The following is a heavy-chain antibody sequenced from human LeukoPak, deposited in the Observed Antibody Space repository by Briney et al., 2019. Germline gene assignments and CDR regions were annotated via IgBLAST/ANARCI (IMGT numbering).Heavy chain of an antibody. CDR1: GGSFSGYY. Sequence: PSETLSLTCAVYGGSFSGYYWSWIRQPPGKGLEWIGEINHSGSTNYNPSLKSRVTISVDTSKNQFSLKLSSVTAADTAVYYCARAYDITYDYWGQGTLVTVSS. CDR2: INHSGST. D-gene: IGHD3-9*01. J-gene: IGHJ4*02. CDR3: ARAYDITYDY. V-gene: IGHV4-34*01.